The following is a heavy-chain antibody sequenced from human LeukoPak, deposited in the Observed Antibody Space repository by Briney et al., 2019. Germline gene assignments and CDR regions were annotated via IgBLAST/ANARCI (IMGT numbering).Heavy chain of an antibody. V-gene: IGHV3-7*03. CDR1: RFTFSTHW. J-gene: IGHJ4*02. Sequence: GGSLRLSCAASRFTFSTHWMTWVRQAPGKGLEWVANIKQDGSEKYYLDSVKGRFTISRDNAKNSLFLQMNSLRAEDTAMYYCATDSRSCRYWGQGTLVTVSS. CDR2: IKQDGSEK. CDR3: ATDSRSCRY.